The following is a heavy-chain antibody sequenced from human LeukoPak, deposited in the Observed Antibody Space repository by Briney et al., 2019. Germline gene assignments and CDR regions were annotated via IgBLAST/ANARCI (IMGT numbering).Heavy chain of an antibody. D-gene: IGHD5-18*01. V-gene: IGHV3-13*01. CDR3: ARGPQTAMVTGWFDP. J-gene: IGHJ5*02. Sequence: GGSLRLSCAASGFTFSSYDMHCVRQATGKGLEWVSAIGTAGDTYYPGSVKGRFTISRENAKNSLYLQMNSLRAGDTAVYYCARGPQTAMVTGWFDPWGQGTLVTVSS. CDR1: GFTFSSYD. CDR2: IGTAGDT.